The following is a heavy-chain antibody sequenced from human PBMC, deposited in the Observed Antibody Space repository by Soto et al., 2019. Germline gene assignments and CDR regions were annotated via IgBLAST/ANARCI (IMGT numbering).Heavy chain of an antibody. J-gene: IGHJ4*02. CDR2: INPNSGGT. V-gene: IGHV1-2*04. D-gene: IGHD3-22*01. CDR3: ARGYYYDSSGYLGYFDY. CDR1: GYTFTGYY. Sequence: ASVKVSCKASGYTFTGYYMHWVRQAPGQGLEWMGWINPNSGGTNYAQKFQGWVTMTRDTSISTAYMELSRLTSDDTAVYYCARGYYYDSSGYLGYFDYWGQGTLVTVSS.